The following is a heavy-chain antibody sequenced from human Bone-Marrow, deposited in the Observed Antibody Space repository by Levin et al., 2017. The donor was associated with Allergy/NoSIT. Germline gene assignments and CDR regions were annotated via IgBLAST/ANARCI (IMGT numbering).Heavy chain of an antibody. D-gene: IGHD1-26*01. Sequence: PVASVKVSCKASGGSFNTGITWVRQAPGQGLEWMGRVIPFLGTTNLAENFQDRVTIIADKSANTAYMELRSLRPEDTAVYYCARDREENWFDPWGQGTLITVSS. CDR1: GGSFNTG. J-gene: IGHJ5*02. CDR3: ARDREENWFDP. CDR2: VIPFLGTT. V-gene: IGHV1-69*04.